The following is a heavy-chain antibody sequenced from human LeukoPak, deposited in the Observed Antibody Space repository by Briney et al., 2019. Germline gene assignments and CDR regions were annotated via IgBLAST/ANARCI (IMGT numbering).Heavy chain of an antibody. V-gene: IGHV4-59*08. D-gene: IGHD3-9*01. Sequence: SETLSLTCTVSGGSISSYYWSWIRQPPGKGLEWIGYIYYSGSTNYNPSLKSRVTISVDTSKNQFSLKLSSVTAADTAVYYCARAGDLAYYDILTGYVPGLSHGYDAFDIWGQGTMVTVSS. CDR1: GGSISSYY. CDR2: IYYSGST. CDR3: ARAGDLAYYDILTGYVPGLSHGYDAFDI. J-gene: IGHJ3*02.